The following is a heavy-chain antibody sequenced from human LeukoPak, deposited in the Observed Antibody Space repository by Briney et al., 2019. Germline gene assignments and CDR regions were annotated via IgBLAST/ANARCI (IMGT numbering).Heavy chain of an antibody. CDR2: IIPIFGTA. CDR1: GGTFSSYA. Sequence: SVKVSCKASGGTFSSYAISWVRQAPGQGLEWMGGIIPIFGTANYAQKFQGRVTITTDESTSTAYMELSSLRSEDTAVYYCARDSSIAARPTRFDYWGQGTLVTVSS. CDR3: ARDSSIAARPTRFDY. D-gene: IGHD6-6*01. J-gene: IGHJ4*02. V-gene: IGHV1-69*05.